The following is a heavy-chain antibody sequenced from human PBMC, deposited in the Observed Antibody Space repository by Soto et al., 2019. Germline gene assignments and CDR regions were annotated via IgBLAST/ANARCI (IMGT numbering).Heavy chain of an antibody. J-gene: IGHJ4*02. V-gene: IGHV1-18*01. Sequence: QVQLVQSGAEVKKPGASVKVSCKVSGYTFTSYGISWVRQAPGQGLEWMGWISAYNGNTNYAQKLQGRVTMTTDTSTSTAYMELRSLRSDDTAVYYCAREGYCSGGSCYSGGEELIDYWGQGTLVTVSS. CDR1: GYTFTSYG. D-gene: IGHD2-15*01. CDR2: ISAYNGNT. CDR3: AREGYCSGGSCYSGGEELIDY.